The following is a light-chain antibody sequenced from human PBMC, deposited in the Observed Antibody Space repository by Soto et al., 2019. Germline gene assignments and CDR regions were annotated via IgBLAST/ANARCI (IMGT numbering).Light chain of an antibody. CDR1: QSVSSSY. V-gene: IGKV3-20*01. CDR3: QQFCDSPMT. Sequence: EIVLTQSPGTLSLSPGEGATLSCRASQSVSSSYLAWYQQKPGQAPRLLLYGASSRATGIPDRFISSGTGTDFTLTISRLEPEDFAVYYCQQFCDSPMTFGQGTRLEIE. J-gene: IGKJ5*01. CDR2: GAS.